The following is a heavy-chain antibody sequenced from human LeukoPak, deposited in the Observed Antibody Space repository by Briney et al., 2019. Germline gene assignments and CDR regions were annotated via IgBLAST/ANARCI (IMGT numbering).Heavy chain of an antibody. CDR1: GGSISSGGYY. D-gene: IGHD6-19*01. Sequence: SETLSLTCTVSGGSISSGGYYWSWIRQPPGKGLEWIGYIYHSGSTYYNPSLKSRVTISVDRSKNQFSLKLSSVTAADTAVYYSARRSGYSSGWWDYFDYWGQGTLVTVSS. J-gene: IGHJ4*02. V-gene: IGHV4-30-2*01. CDR3: ARRSGYSSGWWDYFDY. CDR2: IYHSGST.